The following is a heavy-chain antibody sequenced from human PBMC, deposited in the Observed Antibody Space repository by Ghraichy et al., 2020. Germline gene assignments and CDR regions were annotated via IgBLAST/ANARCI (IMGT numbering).Heavy chain of an antibody. Sequence: GGSLRLSCAASGFTFSSCAMAWVRQAPGKGLEWVTLIAVGDDFTYYADSVKGRFTISRDNSKKMLFLQMNSLRAEDTAVYFCAKARCSGYGCDYFDYWGQGTLVSVSS. CDR2: IAVGDDFT. J-gene: IGHJ4*02. CDR1: GFTFSSCA. D-gene: IGHD5-12*01. V-gene: IGHV3-23*01. CDR3: AKARCSGYGCDYFDY.